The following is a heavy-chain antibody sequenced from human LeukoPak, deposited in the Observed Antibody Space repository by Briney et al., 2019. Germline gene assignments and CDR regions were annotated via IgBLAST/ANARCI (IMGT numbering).Heavy chain of an antibody. CDR2: ISAYNGNT. D-gene: IGHD6-6*01. CDR1: GYTFISYG. CDR3: ATCIAARPSYYYMDV. Sequence: ASVKVSCKASGYTFISYGISWVRQAPGQGLEWMGWISAYNGNTNYAQKLQGRVTMTTDTSTSIAYMELRSLRSDDTAVYYCATCIAARPSYYYMDVWGKGATVTVSS. J-gene: IGHJ6*03. V-gene: IGHV1-18*01.